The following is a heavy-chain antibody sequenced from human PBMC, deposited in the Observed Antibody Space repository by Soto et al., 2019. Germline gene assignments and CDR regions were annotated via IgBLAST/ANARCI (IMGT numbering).Heavy chain of an antibody. V-gene: IGHV4-30-4*01. CDR3: ASYDSSANPGYRVSYFDY. Sequence: LTCTVSGGSISTGGYYWSWIRQYPGKGLEWLGYIDDSGCTYYNPSLQSRVTISVDTSKNQFSLKLSSVTAADTAVYYCASYDSSANPGYRVSYFDYWGQGTLVTASS. J-gene: IGHJ4*02. CDR2: IDDSGCT. D-gene: IGHD3-22*01. CDR1: GGSISTGGYY.